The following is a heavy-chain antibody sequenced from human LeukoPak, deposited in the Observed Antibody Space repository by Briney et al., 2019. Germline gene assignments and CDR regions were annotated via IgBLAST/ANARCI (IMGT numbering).Heavy chain of an antibody. Sequence: PSETLSLTCTVSGGSISSYYWSWIRQPAGKGLEWIGRIYTSGSTNYNPSLESRVTMSVDTSKNQFSLKLSSVTAADTAVYYCAREKPSRIAAAGEIDYWGQGTLVTVSS. V-gene: IGHV4-4*07. CDR3: AREKPSRIAAAGEIDY. CDR2: IYTSGST. J-gene: IGHJ4*02. CDR1: GGSISSYY. D-gene: IGHD6-13*01.